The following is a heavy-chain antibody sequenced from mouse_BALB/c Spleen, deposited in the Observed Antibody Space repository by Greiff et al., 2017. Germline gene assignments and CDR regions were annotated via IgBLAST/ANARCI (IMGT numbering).Heavy chain of an antibody. CDR3: TRFGRYFDV. V-gene: IGHV1S22*01. J-gene: IGHJ1*01. CDR1: GYTFTSYW. Sequence: LQQPGSELVRPGASVKLSCKASGYTFTSYWMHWVKQRHGQGLEWIGNIYPGSGSTNYDEKFKSKGTLTVDTSSSTAYMHLSSLTSEDSAVYYCTRFGRYFDVWGAGTTVTVSS. CDR2: IYPGSGST.